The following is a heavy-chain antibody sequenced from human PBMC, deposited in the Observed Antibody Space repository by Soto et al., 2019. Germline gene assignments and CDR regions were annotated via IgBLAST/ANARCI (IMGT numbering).Heavy chain of an antibody. D-gene: IGHD6-6*01. CDR3: AKCITALGPIDY. Sequence: SETLSLTCAVSGGSISSGGYSWSWIRQPPGKGLEWIGYIYHSGSTYYNPSLKSRVTISVDKSKNQFSLKLSSVTAADTAVYYCAKCITALGPIDYWGQGTLVTVSS. CDR2: IYHSGST. CDR1: GGSISSGGYS. J-gene: IGHJ4*02. V-gene: IGHV4-30-2*01.